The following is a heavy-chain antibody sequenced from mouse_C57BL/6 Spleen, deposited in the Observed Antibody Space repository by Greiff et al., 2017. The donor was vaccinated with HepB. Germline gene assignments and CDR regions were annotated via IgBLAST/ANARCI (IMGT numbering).Heavy chain of an antibody. J-gene: IGHJ3*02. CDR1: GYTFTSYW. Sequence: VQLQESGAELVKPGASVKLSCKASGYTFTSYWMHWVKQRPGRGLEWIGRIDPNSGGTKYNKKFKSKATLTVDKPSSTADMQLSSLTSEDSAVSYCARSEGGNWVGYWGQGTLVTVSA. CDR2: IDPNSGGT. V-gene: IGHV1-72*01. CDR3: ARSEGGNWVGY.